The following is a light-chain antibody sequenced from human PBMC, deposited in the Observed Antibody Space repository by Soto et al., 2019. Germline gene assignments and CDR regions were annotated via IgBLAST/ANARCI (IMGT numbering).Light chain of an antibody. CDR3: SSYTSSSTLVV. CDR2: DVS. J-gene: IGLJ2*01. V-gene: IGLV2-14*01. Sequence: QSALTQPASVSGSPGQSITISCTGTSSEVGGYNYVSWYQQHPAKAPKLMIYDVSNRPSGVSNRFSGSKSGNTASLTISGLQAEDEAEDYCSSYTSSSTLVVCGGGTKLPVL. CDR1: SSEVGGYNY.